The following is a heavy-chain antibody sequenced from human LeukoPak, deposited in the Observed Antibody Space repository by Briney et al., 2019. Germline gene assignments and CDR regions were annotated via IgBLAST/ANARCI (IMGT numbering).Heavy chain of an antibody. CDR1: GYTFTGYF. CDR2: INPNTGGT. V-gene: IGHV1-2*02. Sequence: ASVKVSCKASGYTFTGYFVHWVRQAPGQGLQWMGWINPNTGGTNYAQKFQGRVTMTMDTSISTAYMELSRLRSDDTAVYCCARGDYGDPPLNYWGQGTLVTVSS. D-gene: IGHD4/OR15-4a*01. CDR3: ARGDYGDPPLNY. J-gene: IGHJ4*02.